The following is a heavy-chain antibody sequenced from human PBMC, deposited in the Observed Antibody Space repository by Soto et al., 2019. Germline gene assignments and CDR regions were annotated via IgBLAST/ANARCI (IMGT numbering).Heavy chain of an antibody. V-gene: IGHV4-59*01. CDR3: ARPRSYGDYAAFDI. D-gene: IGHD4-17*01. J-gene: IGHJ3*02. Sequence: QVQLQESGPGLVKPSETLSLTCTVSGGPISSYYWSWIRQPPGKGLEWIGYIYYSGSTNYNPSLKSRVTISVDTSKNQFSLKLSSVTAADTAVYYCARPRSYGDYAAFDIWGQGTMVTVSS. CDR2: IYYSGST. CDR1: GGPISSYY.